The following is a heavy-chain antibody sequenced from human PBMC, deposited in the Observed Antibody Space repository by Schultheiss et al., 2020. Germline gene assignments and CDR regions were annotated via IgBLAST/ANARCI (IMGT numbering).Heavy chain of an antibody. D-gene: IGHD6-19*01. J-gene: IGHJ5*02. CDR1: GGSFSGYY. Sequence: SETLSLTCAVYGGSFSGYYWSWIRQPPGKGLEWIGEINHSGSTNYNPSLKSRVTISVDRSKNQFSLKLSSVTAADTAVYYCARQASSGWYLRWFDPWGQGTLVTVSS. CDR3: ARQASSGWYLRWFDP. V-gene: IGHV4-34*01. CDR2: INHSGST.